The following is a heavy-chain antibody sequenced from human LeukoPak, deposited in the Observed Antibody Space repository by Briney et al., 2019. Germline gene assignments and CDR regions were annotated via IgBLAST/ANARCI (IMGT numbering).Heavy chain of an antibody. Sequence: GASVKVSCKASGGTFSSYAISWVRQAPGQGLEWMGRIIPILGIANYAQKFQGRVTITADKSTSTAYMELSSLRSEDTAVYYCARGPGIAAAGLDYWGQGTLVTVSS. D-gene: IGHD6-13*01. CDR2: IIPILGIA. J-gene: IGHJ4*02. V-gene: IGHV1-69*04. CDR1: GGTFSSYA. CDR3: ARGPGIAAAGLDY.